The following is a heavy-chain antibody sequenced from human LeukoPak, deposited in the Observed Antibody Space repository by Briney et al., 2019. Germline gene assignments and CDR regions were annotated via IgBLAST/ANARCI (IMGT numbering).Heavy chain of an antibody. J-gene: IGHJ4*02. CDR3: ARVRIFEYYFDY. Sequence: SETLSLTCTVSGGSISSYYWSWIRQPPGKGLEWIGYVYYSGNTEYNPSLKSRVTISVDASKNQFSLKLNSVTAADTAVYYCARVRIFEYYFDYWGQGTLVTVSS. D-gene: IGHD2/OR15-2a*01. V-gene: IGHV4-59*08. CDR1: GGSISSYY. CDR2: VYYSGNT.